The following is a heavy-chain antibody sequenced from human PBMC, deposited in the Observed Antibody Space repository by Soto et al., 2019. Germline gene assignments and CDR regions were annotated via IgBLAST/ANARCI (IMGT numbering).Heavy chain of an antibody. CDR3: ARDPRYDSSGYYYGWFDP. D-gene: IGHD3-22*01. CDR2: IYTSGST. J-gene: IGHJ5*02. CDR1: GGSISGYY. V-gene: IGHV4-4*07. Sequence: QVQLQESGPGLLKPSETLSLTCTVSGGSISGYYWSWIRQPAGQGLEWIGRIYTSGSTTYNPSLNSRVTMSVDTSKKHFSLTLRSVTAADTAVYYCARDPRYDSSGYYYGWFDPWGPGTLVTVSS.